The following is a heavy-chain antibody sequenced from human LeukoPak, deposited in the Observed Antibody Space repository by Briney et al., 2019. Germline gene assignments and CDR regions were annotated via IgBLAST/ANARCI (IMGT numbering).Heavy chain of an antibody. D-gene: IGHD6-6*01. Sequence: GASVKVSCKASGYTFTGYYMHWVRRAPGQGLEWMGWINPNSGGTNYAQKFQGRVTMTRDTSISTAYMELSRLRSDDTAVYYCARGPLSIAARLAHFDYWGQGTLVTVSS. CDR1: GYTFTGYY. CDR3: ARGPLSIAARLAHFDY. V-gene: IGHV1-2*02. J-gene: IGHJ4*02. CDR2: INPNSGGT.